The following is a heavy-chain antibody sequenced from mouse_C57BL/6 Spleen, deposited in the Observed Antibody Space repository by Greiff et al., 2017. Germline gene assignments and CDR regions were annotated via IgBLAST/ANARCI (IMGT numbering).Heavy chain of an antibody. V-gene: IGHV1-47*01. CDR2: FHPYNDDT. CDR3: ARQGSSYPYAMDY. CDR1: GYTFTTYP. J-gene: IGHJ4*01. Sequence: VQLQQSGAELVKPGASVKMSCKASGYTFTTYPIEWMKQNHGKSLEWIGNFHPYNDDTKYNEKFKGKATLTVEKSSSTVYLGLSRLTSDDSAVYYCARQGSSYPYAMDYWGQGTSVTVSS. D-gene: IGHD1-1*01.